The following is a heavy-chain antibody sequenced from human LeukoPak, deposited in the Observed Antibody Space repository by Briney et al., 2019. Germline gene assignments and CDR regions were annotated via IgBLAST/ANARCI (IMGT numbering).Heavy chain of an antibody. Sequence: GGSLRLSCAASGFTFSNYPMNWVRQAPGKGLEWVSYIRSSSSTIYYADSVKGRFTISRDNAKNSLYLQMNSLRAEDTAVYYCARDRDGYNESPQTHWGQGTMVTVSS. CDR3: ARDRDGYNESPQTH. D-gene: IGHD5-24*01. CDR2: IRSSSSTI. CDR1: GFTFSNYP. J-gene: IGHJ3*01. V-gene: IGHV3-48*01.